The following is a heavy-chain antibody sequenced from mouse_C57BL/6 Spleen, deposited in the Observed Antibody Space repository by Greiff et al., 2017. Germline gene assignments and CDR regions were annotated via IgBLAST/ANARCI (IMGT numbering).Heavy chain of an antibody. CDR2: IYPRSGNT. Sequence: QVQLKQSGAELARPGASVKLSCKASGYTFTSYGISWVKQRTGQGLEWIGEIYPRSGNTYYNEKFKGKATLTADKSSSTAYMELRSLTSEDSAVYFCARDPYYGSSPYYFDYWGQGTTLTVSS. CDR1: GYTFTSYG. J-gene: IGHJ2*01. CDR3: ARDPYYGSSPYYFDY. D-gene: IGHD1-1*01. V-gene: IGHV1-81*01.